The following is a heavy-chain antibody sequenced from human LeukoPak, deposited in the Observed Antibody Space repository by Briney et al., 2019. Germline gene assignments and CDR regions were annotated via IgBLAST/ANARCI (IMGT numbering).Heavy chain of an antibody. D-gene: IGHD2-21*02. Sequence: SVKVSCKASGYTFTSYDINWVRQAPGQGLEWMGVFITIFGTANYAQKFQGRVTITTDESTSTAYMELSSLRSEDTAVFYCARGVTRGGTAFDIWGQGTMVTVSS. J-gene: IGHJ3*02. CDR3: ARGVTRGGTAFDI. CDR1: GYTFTSYD. V-gene: IGHV1-69*05. CDR2: FITIFGTA.